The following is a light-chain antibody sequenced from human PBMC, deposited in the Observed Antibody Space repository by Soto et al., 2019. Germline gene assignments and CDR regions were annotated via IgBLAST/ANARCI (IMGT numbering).Light chain of an antibody. CDR1: SSDVGSYNR. CDR3: SSYTSSSTFVV. V-gene: IGLV2-18*02. J-gene: IGLJ1*01. Sequence: QSVLTQPPSVSGSPGQSVTISCTGTSSDVGSYNRVSWYQQPPGTAPKLMIYEVSNRPSGVPDRLSGSKSGNTASLTISGLQAEDEADYYCSSYTSSSTFVVFGTGTKLTVL. CDR2: EVS.